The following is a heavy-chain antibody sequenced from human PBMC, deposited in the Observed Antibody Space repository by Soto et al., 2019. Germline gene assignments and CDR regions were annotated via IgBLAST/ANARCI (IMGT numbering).Heavy chain of an antibody. CDR2: INPNTGDT. D-gene: IGHD3-9*01. J-gene: IGHJ3*02. V-gene: IGHV1-2*02. CDR3: ARDGLTLKYSFDI. CDR1: GYTFRDFF. Sequence: ASVKVSCKASGYTFRDFFIHWVRQAPGQGLEWIGWINPNTGDTKFAQRFQGRVTMTGDTSISTAYMDLSRLTSDDTAVYYCARDGLTLKYSFDIWGQGTMVTVSS.